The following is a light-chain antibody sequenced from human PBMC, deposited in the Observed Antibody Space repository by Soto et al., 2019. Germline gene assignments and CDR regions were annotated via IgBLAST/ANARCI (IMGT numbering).Light chain of an antibody. V-gene: IGKV3-20*01. CDR3: QQYGSSPRT. Sequence: EIMLTQSPGTLSLSPGERATLSCRASQSIFNQYLAWYQQRPGQAPSLLIHGSSTRATGIPERFSGSGSGTDFILTISSLDLDDFALYYCQQYGSSPRTFGQGTKVDLK. CDR1: QSIFNQY. CDR2: GSS. J-gene: IGKJ1*01.